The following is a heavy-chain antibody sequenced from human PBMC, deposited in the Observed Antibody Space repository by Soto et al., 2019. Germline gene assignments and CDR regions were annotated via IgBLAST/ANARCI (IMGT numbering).Heavy chain of an antibody. CDR1: GGSISSGSYY. CDR3: ARHTPAISISDH. V-gene: IGHV4-39*01. J-gene: IGHJ4*02. D-gene: IGHD2-15*01. Sequence: SETLSLTCAVSGGSISSGSYYWGGIRQPPGKGLEWIGSIYYSGSTYYNPSLKSRVTIFVDTSKNQFSLKLSSVTAADTAVYYCARHTPAISISDHWGQGTLVTVSS. CDR2: IYYSGST.